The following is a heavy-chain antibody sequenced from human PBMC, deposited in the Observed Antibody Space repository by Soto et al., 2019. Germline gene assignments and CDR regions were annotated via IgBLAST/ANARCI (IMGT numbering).Heavy chain of an antibody. CDR2: MYNTWST. D-gene: IGHD2-21*02. CDR3: ARDLWGYCGTDCYPLDV. J-gene: IGHJ6*02. Sequence: QVQLQESGPGLVKPSETLSLTCTVSGGTISRYYWSWIRQPPGKGLEWIGYMYNTWSTVYNPSFKSRVTISVATSKNQFSLKLNSVTAADTAVYYCARDLWGYCGTDCYPLDVWGQGTTVTVSS. V-gene: IGHV4-59*01. CDR1: GGTISRYY.